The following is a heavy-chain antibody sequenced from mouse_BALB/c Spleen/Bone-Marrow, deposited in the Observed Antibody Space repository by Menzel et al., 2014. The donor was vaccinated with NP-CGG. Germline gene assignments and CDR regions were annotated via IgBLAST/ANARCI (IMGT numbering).Heavy chain of an antibody. Sequence: EVQLQESGGGLVQPGGSLRLSCATSGFTFTDYYMNWVRQPPGKALEWLGFIRNKASGYTTEYSASVKGRFTISRDISQSILYLQMNTLRAEDSATYYCARDMGGLLFDYWGQGTTLTVSS. V-gene: IGHV7-3*02. CDR1: GFTFTDYY. J-gene: IGHJ2*01. CDR2: IRNKASGYTT. CDR3: ARDMGGLLFDY. D-gene: IGHD2-3*01.